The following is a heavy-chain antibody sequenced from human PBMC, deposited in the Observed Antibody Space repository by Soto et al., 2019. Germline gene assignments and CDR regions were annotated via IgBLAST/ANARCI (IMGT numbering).Heavy chain of an antibody. CDR1: GGSFSGFY. CDR3: ARMAGPWYFDL. V-gene: IGHV4-34*01. J-gene: IGHJ2*01. Sequence: SETLSLTCAVHGGSFSGFYWTWIRQPPGKGLEWIGEINHSGSSNYNPPLKSRVTMSLDTSRNQFSLSLYSVTAADTAVYYCARMAGPWYFDLWGRGTLVTVSS. CDR2: INHSGSS.